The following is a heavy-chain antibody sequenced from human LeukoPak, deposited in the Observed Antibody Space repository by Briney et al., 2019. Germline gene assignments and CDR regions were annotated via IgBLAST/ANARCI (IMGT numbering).Heavy chain of an antibody. Sequence: SGTLSLTCSLSGGSISTYYWSWIRQPPGKGLEYIGYMFHTGTTNYNPSLKSRVTISLDTSTNKISLKLSSVTAADTAVYYCARHFCSGGACFWFDSWGQGTLVTVSS. D-gene: IGHD2-15*01. CDR1: GGSISTYY. V-gene: IGHV4-59*08. CDR2: MFHTGTT. CDR3: ARHFCSGGACFWFDS. J-gene: IGHJ5*01.